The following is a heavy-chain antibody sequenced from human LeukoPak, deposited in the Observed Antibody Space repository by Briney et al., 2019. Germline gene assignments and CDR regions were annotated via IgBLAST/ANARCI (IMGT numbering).Heavy chain of an antibody. Sequence: GGSLRLSCAASGFTFSSYAMSWVRQAPGKGLEWVSAISGSGGSTYYADSVKGRFTISRDNSKNTLYLQMNSLRAEDTAVYYCAKDRLEVLRYFDWLPTPGYWGQGTLVTVSS. J-gene: IGHJ4*02. D-gene: IGHD3-9*01. CDR1: GFTFSSYA. CDR2: ISGSGGST. V-gene: IGHV3-23*01. CDR3: AKDRLEVLRYFDWLPTPGY.